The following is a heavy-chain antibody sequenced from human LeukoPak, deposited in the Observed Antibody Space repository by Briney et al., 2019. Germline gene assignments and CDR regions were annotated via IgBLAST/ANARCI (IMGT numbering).Heavy chain of an antibody. CDR2: IKQDGIVQ. J-gene: IGHJ4*02. CDR1: GFTFSGYW. D-gene: IGHD6-13*01. CDR3: ARDRYISRSWGYDFDY. Sequence: GGSLRLSCAASGFTFSGYWMSWVRKAPGKGLEWVANIKQDGIVQYYVDSVKGRFTISRDNAKNSLYLQMNSLRAEDTAVYYCARDRYISRSWGYDFDYWGQGTLVTVSS. V-gene: IGHV3-7*01.